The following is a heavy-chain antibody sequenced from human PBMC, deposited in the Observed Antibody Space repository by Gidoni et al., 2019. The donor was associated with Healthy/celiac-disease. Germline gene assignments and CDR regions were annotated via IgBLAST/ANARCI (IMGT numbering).Heavy chain of an antibody. J-gene: IGHJ6*02. CDR3: AKEDCSGGSCYSPYYYYGMDF. D-gene: IGHD2-15*01. Sequence: GKGLEWVSAISGSGGSTYYADSVKGRFTIARDNSKNTLYLQMNSLRAEDTAVYYCAKEDCSGGSCYSPYYYYGMDFWGQGTTVTVSS. CDR2: ISGSGGST. V-gene: IGHV3-23*01.